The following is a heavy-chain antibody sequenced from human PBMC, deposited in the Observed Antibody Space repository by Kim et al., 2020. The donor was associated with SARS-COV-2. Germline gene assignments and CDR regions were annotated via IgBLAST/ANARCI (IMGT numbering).Heavy chain of an antibody. CDR3: ARDLGDSSGYH. J-gene: IGHJ4*02. V-gene: IGHV1-69*01. D-gene: IGHD3-22*01. CDR2: A. Sequence: ANYAQKFQGRVTITADESTSTAYMELSSLRSEDTAVYYCARDLGDSSGYHWGQGTLVTVSS.